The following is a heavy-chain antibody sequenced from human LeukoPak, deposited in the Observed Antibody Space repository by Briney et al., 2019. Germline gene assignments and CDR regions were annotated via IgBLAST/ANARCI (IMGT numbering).Heavy chain of an antibody. CDR1: GGSISSYY. CDR2: IYYSGST. V-gene: IGHV4-59*08. D-gene: IGHD3-3*01. J-gene: IGHJ5*02. CDR3: ARTDIGRFFPFDP. Sequence: ASETLSLTCTVSGGSISSYYWSWIRQPPGKGLEWIGYIYYSGSTNYNPSLKSRVTISVDTSKNQFSLKLSSVTAADTAVYYCARTDIGRFFPFDPWGQGTLVTVSS.